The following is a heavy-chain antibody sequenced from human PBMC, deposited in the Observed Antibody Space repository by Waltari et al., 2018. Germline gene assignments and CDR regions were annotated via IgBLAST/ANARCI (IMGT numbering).Heavy chain of an antibody. CDR3: ARLNRKEGDYGFDY. CDR2: ISSSGSTI. V-gene: IGHV3-48*03. D-gene: IGHD4-17*01. J-gene: IGHJ4*02. Sequence: EVQLVESGGGLVQPGGSLRLSCAASGFTFSSYELNWVRQAPGKGLEWVSYISSSGSTIYYADSVEGRFTISRDNAKNSLYLQMNSLRAEDTAVYYCARLNRKEGDYGFDYWGQGTLVTVSS. CDR1: GFTFSSYE.